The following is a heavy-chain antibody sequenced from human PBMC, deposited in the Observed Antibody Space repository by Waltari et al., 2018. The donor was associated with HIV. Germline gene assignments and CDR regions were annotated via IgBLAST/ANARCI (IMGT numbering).Heavy chain of an antibody. CDR2: ISSSSSYI. D-gene: IGHD5-18*01. CDR3: ARGRRRGEGFGYGAWTFDI. CDR1: GFTFSSYS. J-gene: IGHJ3*02. V-gene: IGHV3-21*04. Sequence: VESGGGLVKPGGSLRLSCAASGFTFSSYSMNWVRQAPGKGLEWVSSISSSSSYIYYADSVKGRFTISRDNAKNSLYLQMNSLRAEDTAVYYCARGRRRGEGFGYGAWTFDIWGQGTLVTVSS.